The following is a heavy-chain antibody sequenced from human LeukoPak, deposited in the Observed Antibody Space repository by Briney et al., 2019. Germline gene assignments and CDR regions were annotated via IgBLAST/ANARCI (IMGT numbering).Heavy chain of an antibody. V-gene: IGHV3-48*03. CDR2: ISSSGSTI. CDR3: ARGDDYVWGSRAPNFDY. D-gene: IGHD3-16*01. Sequence: GGSLRLSCAASGFTFSSYEMNWVRQAPGKGLEWVSYISSSGSTIYYADSVKGRFTISRDNAKNSPYLQMNSLRAEDTAVYYCARGDDYVWGSRAPNFDYWGQGTLVTVSS. CDR1: GFTFSSYE. J-gene: IGHJ4*02.